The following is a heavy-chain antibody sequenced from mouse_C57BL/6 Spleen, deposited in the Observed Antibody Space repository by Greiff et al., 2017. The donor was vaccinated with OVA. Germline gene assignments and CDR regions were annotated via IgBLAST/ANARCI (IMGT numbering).Heavy chain of an antibody. J-gene: IGHJ3*01. V-gene: IGHV1-18*01. CDR2: INPNNGGT. CDR1: GYTFTDYN. D-gene: IGHD2-5*01. CDR3: AYSNYGWFAY. Sequence: VQLQLSGPELVKPGASVKIPCKASGYTFTDYNMDWVKQSHGKSLEWIGDINPNNGGTIYNQKFKGKATLTVDKSSSTAYMELRSLTSEDTAVYYCAYSNYGWFAYWGQGTLVTVSA.